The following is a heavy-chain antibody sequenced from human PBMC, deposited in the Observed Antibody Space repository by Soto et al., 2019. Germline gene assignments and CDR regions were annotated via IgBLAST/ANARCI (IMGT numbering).Heavy chain of an antibody. CDR1: GYTFTSYD. J-gene: IGHJ4*02. CDR3: ARGRSPYCSGGSCYYFDY. V-gene: IGHV1-8*01. CDR2: MNHNSGNT. D-gene: IGHD2-15*01. Sequence: QVQLVQSGAEVKKPGASVKVSCKASGYTFTSYDINWVRQATGQGLEWMGWMNHNSGNTGYAQKFQGRVTMTRNTSIRKAYMELSSLRSEDTAVYYCARGRSPYCSGGSCYYFDYWGQGTLVTVSS.